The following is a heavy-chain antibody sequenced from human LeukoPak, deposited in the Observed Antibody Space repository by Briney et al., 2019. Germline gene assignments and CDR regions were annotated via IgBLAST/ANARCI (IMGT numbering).Heavy chain of an antibody. Sequence: SETLPLTCTVSGGSISTRSFYWGWIRQPPGKGLEWIGSIYYSGSTYYNPSLKSRVTISVDTSKNQFSLRLSSVTAADTAVYYCARLPNYYYYYMDVWGKGTTVTISS. V-gene: IGHV4-39*01. J-gene: IGHJ6*03. D-gene: IGHD2-2*01. CDR3: ARLPNYYYYYMDV. CDR2: IYYSGST. CDR1: GGSISTRSFY.